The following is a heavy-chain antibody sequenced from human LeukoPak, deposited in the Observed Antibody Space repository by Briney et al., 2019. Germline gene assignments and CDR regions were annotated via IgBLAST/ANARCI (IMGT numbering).Heavy chain of an antibody. CDR3: ARLVRYCSTNSCYPFDF. V-gene: IGHV4-39*01. Sequence: SETLSLTCTVSGGSISSHYWAWIRQPPGKGLEWIGSMYYTGGTYYNPSLKSRVTISIDTSKNQFSLKLNPVTAADTAVYYCARLVRYCSTNSCYPFDFWGQGTLVTVSS. J-gene: IGHJ4*02. CDR2: MYYTGGT. CDR1: GGSISSHY. D-gene: IGHD2-2*01.